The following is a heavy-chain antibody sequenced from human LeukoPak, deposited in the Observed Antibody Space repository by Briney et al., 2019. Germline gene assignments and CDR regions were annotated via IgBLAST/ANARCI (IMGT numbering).Heavy chain of an antibody. Sequence: KPSETLSLTCTVSGGSISNYYWSWIRQPPGKGLEWIGYIYYSGSTNYNPPLKSRVTISVDTSKNQFSLKLNSVTAADTAVYYCARRAYGSGSFNRYYFDYWGQGTLVAVSS. CDR1: GGSISNYY. CDR3: ARRAYGSGSFNRYYFDY. V-gene: IGHV4-59*08. CDR2: IYYSGST. J-gene: IGHJ4*02. D-gene: IGHD3-10*01.